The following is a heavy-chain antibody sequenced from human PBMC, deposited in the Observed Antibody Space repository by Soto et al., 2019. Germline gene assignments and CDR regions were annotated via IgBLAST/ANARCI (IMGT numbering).Heavy chain of an antibody. CDR1: GGTFSSYA. V-gene: IGHV1-69*13. CDR2: IIPIFGTA. J-gene: IGHJ4*02. D-gene: IGHD5-12*01. Sequence: SVKVSCKASGGTFSSYAISWVRQAPGQGLEWMGGIIPIFGTANYAQKFQGRVTITADESTSTAYMELSSLRSEDTAVYYCARDDRIERDGYNCGYWGRGTLVTVSS. CDR3: ARDDRIERDGYNCGY.